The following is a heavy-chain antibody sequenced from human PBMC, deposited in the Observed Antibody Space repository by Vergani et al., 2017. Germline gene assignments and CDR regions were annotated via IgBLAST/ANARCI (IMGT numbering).Heavy chain of an antibody. CDR1: GGSISSSNW. J-gene: IGHJ6*03. D-gene: IGHD3-3*01. CDR2: IYHSGST. V-gene: IGHV4-4*02. CDR3: ARGRNTYYDFWSGYYTGLLHSYYYMDV. Sequence: QVQLQESGPGLVKPSGTLSLTCAVSGGSISSSNWWSWVRQPPGKGLEWIGEIYHSGSTYYNPSLKSRVTISVDTSKNQFSLKLSSVTAADTAVYYCARGRNTYYDFWSGYYTGLLHSYYYMDVWGKGTTVTVSS.